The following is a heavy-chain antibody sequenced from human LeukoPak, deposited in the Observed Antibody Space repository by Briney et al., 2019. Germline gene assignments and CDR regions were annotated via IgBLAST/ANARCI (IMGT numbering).Heavy chain of an antibody. D-gene: IGHD3-10*01. CDR2: ISGSGYIT. CDR1: GLTISSSG. J-gene: IGHJ6*02. V-gene: IGHV3-23*01. Sequence: GGSLRLSCAASGLTISSSGMSWVRQAPGKGLEWVSAISGSGYITHYADSVRGRFTISRDNSKNTLYLQMNSMRAEDTAVYYCARVSYYGSGSYYTSPYYYYGMDVWGQGTTVTVSS. CDR3: ARVSYYGSGSYYTSPYYYYGMDV.